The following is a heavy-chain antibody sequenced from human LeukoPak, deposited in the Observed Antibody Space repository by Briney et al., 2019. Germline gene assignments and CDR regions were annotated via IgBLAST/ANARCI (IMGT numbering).Heavy chain of an antibody. CDR3: ATWDYTVIGGRNPLDY. V-gene: IGHV1-18*01. J-gene: IGHJ4*02. CDR2: ISAYNGDT. CDR1: GGTFSSYA. D-gene: IGHD4-11*01. Sequence: GASVKVSCKASGGTFSSYAISWVRQAPGQGLEWMGWISAYNGDTKYAQNFQGRVTMTTDTSTTTAYLELRSLRSDDTAVYYCATWDYTVIGGRNPLDYWGQGTLVTVSS.